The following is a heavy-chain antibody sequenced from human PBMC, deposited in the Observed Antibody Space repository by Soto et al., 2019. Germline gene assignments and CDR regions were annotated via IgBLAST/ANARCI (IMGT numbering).Heavy chain of an antibody. D-gene: IGHD1-1*01. CDR1: GFTFSNYW. Sequence: EVQLVESGGGLVQPGGSLRLSCAASGFTFSNYWMSWVRQAPGKGREWVANIKEDGSEKNYVDSVKGRFTISRDNAKNSLYLQMNSLRAEDTAVYYCARTTAFETWGQGTMVTVSP. CDR2: IKEDGSEK. J-gene: IGHJ3*02. CDR3: ARTTAFET. V-gene: IGHV3-7*05.